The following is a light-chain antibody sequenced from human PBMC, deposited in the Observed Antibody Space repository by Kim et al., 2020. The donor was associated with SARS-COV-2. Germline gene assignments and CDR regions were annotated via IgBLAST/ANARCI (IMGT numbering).Light chain of an antibody. V-gene: IGLV3-21*04. CDR1: DIGTKS. CDR2: YDT. J-gene: IGLJ3*02. Sequence: PGKTAALSCGGDDIGTKSVHWYQPKPGQAPVLVIYYDTDRPSGIPERFSASNSGSTATLTVSRVEAGDEADYYCQVWDSGSDHWVFGGGTKLTVL. CDR3: QVWDSGSDHWV.